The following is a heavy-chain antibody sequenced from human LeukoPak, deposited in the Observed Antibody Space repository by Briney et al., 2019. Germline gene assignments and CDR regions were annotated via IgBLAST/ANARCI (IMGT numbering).Heavy chain of an antibody. V-gene: IGHV4-61*02. J-gene: IGHJ4*02. Sequence: SQTLSLTCAVSGGSISSGGYSWSWIRQPPGKGLEWIGRIYTSGSTNYNPSLKSRVTISVDTSKNQFSLKLSSVTAADTAVYYCARLTGSGWKFFDYWGQGTLVTVSS. CDR1: GGSISSGGYS. D-gene: IGHD6-19*01. CDR3: ARLTGSGWKFFDY. CDR2: IYTSGST.